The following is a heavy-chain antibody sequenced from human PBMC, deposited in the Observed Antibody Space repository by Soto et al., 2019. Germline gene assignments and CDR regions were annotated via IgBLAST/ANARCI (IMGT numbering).Heavy chain of an antibody. J-gene: IGHJ5*02. V-gene: IGHV3-21*01. D-gene: IGHD7-27*01. CDR1: GFTFSSYS. CDR2: ISSSSSDI. Sequence: GPSLRLSCAASGFTFSSYSMNWVRQAPGKGLEWVSSISSSSSDIYYADSVKGRFTISRDNAKNSLYLQMNSLRAEDTAVYYCARGQNWGHSWFDAWGQGTLVTVSS. CDR3: ARGQNWGHSWFDA.